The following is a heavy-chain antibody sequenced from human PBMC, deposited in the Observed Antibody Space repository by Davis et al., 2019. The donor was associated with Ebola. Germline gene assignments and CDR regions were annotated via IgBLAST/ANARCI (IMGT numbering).Heavy chain of an antibody. CDR3: TGSMRGIDY. V-gene: IGHV3-73*01. J-gene: IGHJ4*02. Sequence: GESLKISCAASGFTFSGSAMHWVRQASGKGLEWVGRIRSKANSYATAYAASVKDRFTISRDDSKNTAYLQMNSLKTEDTAVYYCTGSMRGIDYWGQGTLVTVSS. CDR1: GFTFSGSA. CDR2: IRSKANSYAT. D-gene: IGHD2-8*01.